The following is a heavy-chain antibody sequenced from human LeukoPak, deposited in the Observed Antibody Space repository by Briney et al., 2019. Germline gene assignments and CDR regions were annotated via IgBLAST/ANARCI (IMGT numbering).Heavy chain of an antibody. J-gene: IGHJ2*01. Sequence: SETLSLTCTVSCGSISSSSYYWGWLRQPPGTGLEGTGSSCYSGSTYYNPSLKRRVTLSVGTSKSHFSLKLSSVTAADTAVYYCARHRYIVVVPAAIHWYFDLWGRGALVTVSS. V-gene: IGHV4-39*01. CDR2: SCYSGST. CDR1: CGSISSSSYY. D-gene: IGHD2-2*01. CDR3: ARHRYIVVVPAAIHWYFDL.